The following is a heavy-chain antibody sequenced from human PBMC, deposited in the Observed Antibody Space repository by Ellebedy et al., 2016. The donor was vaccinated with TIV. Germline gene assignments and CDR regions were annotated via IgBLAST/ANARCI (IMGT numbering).Heavy chain of an antibody. J-gene: IGHJ5*02. CDR3: ARGEAQGGSLLYES. D-gene: IGHD3-16*01. Sequence: SETLSLTXTFSGGSINSDGYYWSWIRQHPGKGLEWIGYIFYSGSTYYNPSLKSRFSISLDMSKNQFSLKLSSVTAADTAVFYCARGEAQGGSLLYESWGQGTLVTVSA. V-gene: IGHV4-31*03. CDR2: IFYSGST. CDR1: GGSINSDGYY.